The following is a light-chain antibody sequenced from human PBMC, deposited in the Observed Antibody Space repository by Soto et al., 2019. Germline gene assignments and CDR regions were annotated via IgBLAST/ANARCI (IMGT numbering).Light chain of an antibody. V-gene: IGKV3-20*01. J-gene: IGKJ1*01. Sequence: EIVLTQSPGTLSLSPGERATLSCRASQSVSSSYLAWYQQKPGQAPRLLIYGASSRATGIPDRFSGSGSGTDFTLTISRLEPEDAAVYYCQHYGRSSWTFGHGTKVEVQ. CDR2: GAS. CDR1: QSVSSSY. CDR3: QHYGRSSWT.